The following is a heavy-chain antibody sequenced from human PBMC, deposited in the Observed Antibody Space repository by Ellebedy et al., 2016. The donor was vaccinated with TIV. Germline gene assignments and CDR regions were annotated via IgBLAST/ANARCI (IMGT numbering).Heavy chain of an antibody. CDR1: GFTFTSYS. J-gene: IGHJ3*02. Sequence: PGGSLRLSCAASGFTFTSYSMNWVRQAPGKGLEWVSYISSTGTTIYYADSVKGRFTISRDNGKISLYLQMNSLTAEDTAVYYCASGAYDIWGQGTMVIVSS. CDR3: ASGAYDI. V-gene: IGHV3-48*04. CDR2: ISSTGTTI.